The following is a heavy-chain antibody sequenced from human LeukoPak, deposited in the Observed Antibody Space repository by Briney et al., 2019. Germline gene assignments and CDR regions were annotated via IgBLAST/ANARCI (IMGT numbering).Heavy chain of an antibody. CDR2: IRSKSYGGTT. J-gene: IGHJ3*02. V-gene: IGHV3-49*04. CDR3: SRGPYCSSGSCYPDPDAFDI. D-gene: IGHD2-15*01. CDR1: GFTFGDYA. Sequence: PGRSLRLSCTASGFTFGDYAMAWVRQAPGKGLEWVGFIRSKSYGGTTEYAASVKGRFTISRDDSKGIAYLQMNSLKTEDTAVYYCSRGPYCSSGSCYPDPDAFDIWGQGTVVTFSS.